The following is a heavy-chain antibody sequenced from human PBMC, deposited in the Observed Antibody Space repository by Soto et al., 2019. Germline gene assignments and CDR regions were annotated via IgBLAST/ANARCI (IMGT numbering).Heavy chain of an antibody. Sequence: SETLSLTCSVSGGSINSSSYFWGWVRQPPGKGLEWIGSIYYSGSTYYNPSLRSRVTISVDTSKNQFSLKLSSVTAADTAVFYCARHYSSGSRNWFDPWGQGTLVAVSS. CDR1: GGSINSSSYF. CDR2: IYYSGST. J-gene: IGHJ5*02. CDR3: ARHYSSGSRNWFDP. V-gene: IGHV4-39*01. D-gene: IGHD6-19*01.